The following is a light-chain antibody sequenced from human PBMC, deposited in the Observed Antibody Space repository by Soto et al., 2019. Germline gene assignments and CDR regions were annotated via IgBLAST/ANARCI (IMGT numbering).Light chain of an antibody. Sequence: DIQMTQSPSTLSASVGDRVTITCRASQSISSWLAWYQRKPGKAPKLLIYKASSLQTGVPSRFSGSGSGTEFTLYITSLQTDDFATYFGQHYNTSSRTFGQGTKVEI. CDR1: QSISSW. J-gene: IGKJ1*01. CDR2: KAS. V-gene: IGKV1-5*03. CDR3: QHYNTSSRT.